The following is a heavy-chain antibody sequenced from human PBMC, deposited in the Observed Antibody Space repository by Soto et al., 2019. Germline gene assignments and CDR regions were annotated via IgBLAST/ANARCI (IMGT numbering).Heavy chain of an antibody. CDR1: GFTFSSYA. CDR2: ISSNGGST. J-gene: IGHJ3*02. CDR3: ASKAGRYCSGGSCSNDAFDI. V-gene: IGHV3-64*01. Sequence: GGSLRLSCAASGFTFSSYAMHWVRQAPGKGLEYVSAISSNGGSTYYANSVKGRFTISRDNSKNTLYLQMGSLRAEDMAVYYCASKAGRYCSGGSCSNDAFDIWGQGTMVTVSS. D-gene: IGHD2-15*01.